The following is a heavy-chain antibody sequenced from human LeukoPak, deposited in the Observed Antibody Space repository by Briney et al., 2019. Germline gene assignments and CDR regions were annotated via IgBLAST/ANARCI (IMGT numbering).Heavy chain of an antibody. V-gene: IGHV3-74*01. CDR3: ARDHTYYYDSSRLDY. D-gene: IGHD3-22*01. CDR2: INSDGSST. Sequence: TGGSLRLSCAASGFTFSSYWMHWVRQAPGKGLVWVSRINSDGSSTSYADSVKGRFTISRDNAKNTLYLQMNSLRAEDTAVYYCARDHTYYYDSSRLDYWGQGTLVTVSS. J-gene: IGHJ4*02. CDR1: GFTFSSYW.